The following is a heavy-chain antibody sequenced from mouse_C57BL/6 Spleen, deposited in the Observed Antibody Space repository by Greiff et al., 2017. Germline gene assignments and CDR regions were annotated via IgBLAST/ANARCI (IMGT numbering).Heavy chain of an antibody. Sequence: QVQLKQPGAELVRPGTSVKLSCKASGYTFTSYWMHWVKQRPGQGLEWIGVIDPSDSYTNYNQKFKGKATLTVDTSSSTAYMQLSSLTSEDSAVYYCARPYSNYGYFDVWGTGTTVTVSS. D-gene: IGHD2-5*01. V-gene: IGHV1-59*01. CDR2: IDPSDSYT. J-gene: IGHJ1*03. CDR1: GYTFTSYW. CDR3: ARPYSNYGYFDV.